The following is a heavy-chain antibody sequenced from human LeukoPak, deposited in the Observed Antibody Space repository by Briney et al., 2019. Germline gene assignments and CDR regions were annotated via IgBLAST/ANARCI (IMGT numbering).Heavy chain of an antibody. V-gene: IGHV1-69*05. J-gene: IGHJ5*02. CDR1: GGTFSSYA. CDR3: ARENYRRGNWFDP. CDR2: IIPIFGTA. D-gene: IGHD4-11*01. Sequence: SVKVSCKASGGTFSSYAISWVRQAPGQGLEWMGRIIPIFGTANYAQKFQGRVTITTDESTSTAYMELSSLRSEDTAVYYCARENYRRGNWFDPWGQGTLVTVSP.